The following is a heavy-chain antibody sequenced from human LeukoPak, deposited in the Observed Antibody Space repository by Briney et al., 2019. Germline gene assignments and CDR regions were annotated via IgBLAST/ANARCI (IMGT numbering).Heavy chain of an antibody. J-gene: IGHJ4*02. CDR1: GFTLSSLW. CDR2: INPLGSDT. D-gene: IGHD6-6*01. CDR3: AGEPRQLAY. Sequence: GGSLRLSCAASGFTLSSLWMSWVRQAPGKGLEWVSSINPLGSDTRYAESVGGRFTISRDNARNSLFLQMNSLTVEDTATYYCAGEPRQLAYWGQGTLVTVSS. V-gene: IGHV3-7*03.